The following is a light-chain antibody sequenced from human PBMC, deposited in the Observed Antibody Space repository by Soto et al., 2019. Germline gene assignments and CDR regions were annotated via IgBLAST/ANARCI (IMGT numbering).Light chain of an antibody. J-gene: IGKJ4*01. CDR3: QQSYSTPVLT. Sequence: DIQMTQSPSSLSASLGDRVTITCRASQSISSYLNWYQQKPGKAPKLLIYAASSLQSGVPSRFSGSGSGTDFTLTISSLQPEDFATYYCQQSYSTPVLTFGGGTKVEIK. CDR2: AAS. CDR1: QSISSY. V-gene: IGKV1-39*01.